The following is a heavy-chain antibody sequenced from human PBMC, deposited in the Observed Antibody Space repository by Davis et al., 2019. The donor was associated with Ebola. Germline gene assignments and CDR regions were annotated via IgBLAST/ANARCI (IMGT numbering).Heavy chain of an antibody. CDR3: ARVTGYCSGDNCSPIPYYYYYGMDV. CDR1: GYTLTSYG. CDR2: ISAYNGNT. Sequence: ASVKVSCKASGYTLTSYGISWVRQAPGQGLEWMGWISAYNGNTKYAQKLQGRVTMTTDTSTTTAYMELRSLRSDDTAVYYCARVTGYCSGDNCSPIPYYYYYGMDVWGQGTTVTVSS. J-gene: IGHJ6*02. V-gene: IGHV1-18*04. D-gene: IGHD2-15*01.